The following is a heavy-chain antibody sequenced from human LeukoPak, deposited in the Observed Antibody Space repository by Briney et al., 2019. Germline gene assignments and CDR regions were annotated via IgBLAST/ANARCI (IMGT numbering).Heavy chain of an antibody. CDR1: GFSAFPFSDGW. V-gene: IGHV3-15*01. J-gene: IGHJ5*02. CDR2: IKSKSFGEAT. Sequence: GESLRLSCAGSGFSAFPFSDGWMAWVRQAPGKGLEWVGRIKSKSFGEATDYAALVRGRFSVSRDDSTNTVHLQMNSLKTEDTAVYYCTTQDFWGEVLDLWGQGTLVTVSS. CDR3: TTQDFWGEVLDL. D-gene: IGHD3-16*01.